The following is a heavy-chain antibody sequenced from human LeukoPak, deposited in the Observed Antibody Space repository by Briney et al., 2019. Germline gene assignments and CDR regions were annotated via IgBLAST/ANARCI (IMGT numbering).Heavy chain of an antibody. Sequence: GGSLRLSCAASGFTVSSNYMSWVRQAPGKGLEWVSVIYSGGSTEYADSVKGRFTISRDNSKNTLYLQMNSLRAEDTAVYYCARWIRQWPQYHFDYWGQGTLVTVSS. D-gene: IGHD6-19*01. CDR1: GFTVSSNY. V-gene: IGHV3-66*01. CDR2: IYSGGST. CDR3: ARWIRQWPQYHFDY. J-gene: IGHJ4*02.